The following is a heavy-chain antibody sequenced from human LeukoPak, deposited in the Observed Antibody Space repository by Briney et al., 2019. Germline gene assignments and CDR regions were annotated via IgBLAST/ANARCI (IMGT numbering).Heavy chain of an antibody. V-gene: IGHV4-34*01. D-gene: IGHD3-22*01. CDR1: GGSFSGYY. Sequence: SETLSLTCAVYGGSFSGYYWSWIRQPPGKGLEWIGEINHSGSTNYNPSLKSRVTISVDTSKNQFSLKLSSVTAADTAVYYCARGNNYYDSSGYRKDAFDIWGQGTMVTVSS. CDR3: ARGNNYYDSSGYRKDAFDI. J-gene: IGHJ3*02. CDR2: INHSGST.